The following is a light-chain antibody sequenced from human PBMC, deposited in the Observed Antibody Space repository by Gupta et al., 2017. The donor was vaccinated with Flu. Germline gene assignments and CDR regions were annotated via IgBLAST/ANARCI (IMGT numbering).Light chain of an antibody. V-gene: IGLV2-14*01. CDR1: SSDVGGYNY. CDR2: EVS. J-gene: IGLJ1*01. Sequence: QYAMTQPSSVYRSPGQSSAIAYTGASSDVGGYNYVSWYQQHPGKAPKLMIYEVSNRPSGVSNRFSGSKSGNSGSLTISGLQAEDEADYDCSSYTSSSTLYVFGTGTKVTVL. CDR3: SSYTSSSTLYV.